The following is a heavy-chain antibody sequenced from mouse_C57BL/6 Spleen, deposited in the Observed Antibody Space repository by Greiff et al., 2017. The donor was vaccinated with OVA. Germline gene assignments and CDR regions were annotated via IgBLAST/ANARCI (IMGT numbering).Heavy chain of an antibody. Sequence: EVMLVESGGDLVKPGGSLKLSCAASGFTFSSYGMSWVRQTPDKRLEWVATISSGGSYTYYPDSVKGRFTISRDNAKNTLYLQMSSLKSEDTAMYYCASLITTVVANWYFDVWGTGTTVTVSS. V-gene: IGHV5-6*01. CDR2: ISSGGSYT. CDR1: GFTFSSYG. CDR3: ASLITTVVANWYFDV. J-gene: IGHJ1*03. D-gene: IGHD1-1*01.